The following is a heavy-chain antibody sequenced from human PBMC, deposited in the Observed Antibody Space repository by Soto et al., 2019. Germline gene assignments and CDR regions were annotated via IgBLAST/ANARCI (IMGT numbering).Heavy chain of an antibody. CDR3: ARDRGGAFDI. CDR2: INAGNGNT. D-gene: IGHD3-10*01. Sequence: LRSPRQEHGQRLEWMGWINAGNGNTKYSQKFQGRVTITRDTSASTAYMELSSLRSEDTAVYYCARDRGGAFDIWGQGTMVTVSS. J-gene: IGHJ3*02. V-gene: IGHV1-3*01.